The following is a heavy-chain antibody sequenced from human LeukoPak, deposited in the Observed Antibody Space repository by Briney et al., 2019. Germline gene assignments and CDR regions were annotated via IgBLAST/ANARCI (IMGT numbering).Heavy chain of an antibody. J-gene: IGHJ3*01. V-gene: IGHV4-59*08. CDR3: ARQPANTAAFDV. Sequence: PSETLSLTCTVSGGSINTFYWSWIRQPPGKGLEWIAYVRDNGENNYNPSLKSRVAISLDTANNQISLRLNFVTAADTAIYYCARQPANTAAFDVWGQGTMVTVSS. D-gene: IGHD5-18*01. CDR1: GGSINTFY. CDR2: VRDNGEN.